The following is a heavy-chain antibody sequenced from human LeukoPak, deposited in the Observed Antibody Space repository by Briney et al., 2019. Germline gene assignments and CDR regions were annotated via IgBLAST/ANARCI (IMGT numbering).Heavy chain of an antibody. Sequence: GGSLRLSCAASGFTFSSYSMNWVRQAPGKGLEWISYISTSSGTIYYADSVKGRFTISRDNAKNSLYLQMNSLRAEDTAVYYCARTRGYSYGDFDYWGQGTLVTVSS. CDR2: ISTSSGTI. J-gene: IGHJ4*02. CDR1: GFTFSSYS. D-gene: IGHD5-18*01. CDR3: ARTRGYSYGDFDY. V-gene: IGHV3-48*01.